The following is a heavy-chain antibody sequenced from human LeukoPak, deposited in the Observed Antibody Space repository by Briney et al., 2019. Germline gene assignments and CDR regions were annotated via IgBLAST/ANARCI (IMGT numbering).Heavy chain of an antibody. D-gene: IGHD3-16*01. CDR3: ARDLGQPAY. J-gene: IGHJ4*02. CDR1: GFTISSYS. CDR2: ISSSSSYI. V-gene: IGHV3-21*01. Sequence: PGGSLSLSCAASGFTISSYSMNWVRQAPGQGLEWVSSISSSSSYIYYADSVKGRFTIARDNAKNSLYLNMNSLRAEDTAVYYCARDLGQPAYWGQGTLVTVSS.